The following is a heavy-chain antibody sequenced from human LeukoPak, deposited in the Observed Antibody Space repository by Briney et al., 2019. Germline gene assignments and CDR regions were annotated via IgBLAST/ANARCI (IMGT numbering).Heavy chain of an antibody. CDR1: GYTFTGYY. D-gene: IGHD6-6*01. CDR2: INPNSGDT. CDR3: ARYSNSGGDY. Sequence: ASVKVSCKASGYTFTGYYMHWVRQAPGQGLEWMGWINPNSGDTNYAQKFQGWVTMTRDTSISTAYMELSSLRSDDTAIYFCARYSNSGGDYWGQGTLVTVSS. J-gene: IGHJ4*02. V-gene: IGHV1-2*04.